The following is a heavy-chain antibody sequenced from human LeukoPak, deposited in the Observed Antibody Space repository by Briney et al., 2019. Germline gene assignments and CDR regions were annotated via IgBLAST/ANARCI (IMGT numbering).Heavy chain of an antibody. D-gene: IGHD5-18*01. J-gene: IGHJ4*02. CDR3: ARDPSYSHFDY. Sequence: GSLRLSCAASGFSISIYAMTWVRRAPGKGLEWVSSITGSGAGTSYADSVKGRFTISRDNAKNSLYLQMNSLRAEDTAVYYCARDPSYSHFDYWGQGTLVTVSS. CDR1: GFSISIYA. V-gene: IGHV3-23*01. CDR2: ITGSGAGT.